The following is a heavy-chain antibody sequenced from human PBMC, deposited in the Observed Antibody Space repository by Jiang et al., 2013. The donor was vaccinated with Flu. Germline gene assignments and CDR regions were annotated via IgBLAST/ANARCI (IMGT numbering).Heavy chain of an antibody. J-gene: IGHJ4*02. Sequence: LLKPSETLSLTCSFSGASLGDTHSRYLGWMRQPPGKGLEWIASVYDSGHTYYNPSLQSRVTISVDRSKNQFSLSLNFVTAADTAVYFCARDAHEWGQGTRVTVAS. CDR2: VYDSGHT. CDR1: GASLGDTHSRY. CDR3: ARDAHE. V-gene: IGHV4-39*02.